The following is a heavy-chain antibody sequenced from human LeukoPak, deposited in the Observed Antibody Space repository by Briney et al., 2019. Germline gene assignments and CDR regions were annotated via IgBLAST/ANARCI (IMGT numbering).Heavy chain of an antibody. CDR2: INTDGSST. V-gene: IGHV3-74*01. D-gene: IGHD4-17*01. Sequence: GGSLRLSCAASGFTFSSYWMHWVRQAPGKGLVWVSRINTDGSSTSYADSVKGRFTISRDNAKNTLYLQMNSLRAEGTAVYYCATDYGDSYCFDYWGQGTLVTVSS. J-gene: IGHJ4*02. CDR1: GFTFSSYW. CDR3: ATDYGDSYCFDY.